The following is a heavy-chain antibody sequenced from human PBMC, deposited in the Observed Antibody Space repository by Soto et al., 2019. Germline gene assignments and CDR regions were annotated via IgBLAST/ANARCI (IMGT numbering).Heavy chain of an antibody. J-gene: IGHJ4*01. CDR3: ARVHVMVVAGSTFDY. CDR2: IYHGGTT. V-gene: IGHV4-38-2*02. CDR1: SYFISGGSY. D-gene: IGHD6-19*01. Sequence: PSETLSNSGTVASYFISGGSYWARIRQPPGKGPEWIASIYHGGTTFYNPSLKSRITISVDTSNNQFSLKLTSVTAADTAVYYCARVHVMVVAGSTFDYWGHGTLVTVSS.